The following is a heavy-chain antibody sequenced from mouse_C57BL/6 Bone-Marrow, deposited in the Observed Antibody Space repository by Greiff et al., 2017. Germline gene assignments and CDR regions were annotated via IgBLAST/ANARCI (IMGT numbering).Heavy chain of an antibody. CDR2: ISSGGSYT. V-gene: IGHV5-6*01. J-gene: IGHJ3*01. Sequence: EVKLVESGGDLVKPGGSLKLSCAASGFTFSSYGMSWVRQTPDKRLEWVATISSGGSYTYYPDSVKGRFTISRDNAKNTLYLQMSSLKSEDTAMYYCARQGDGNYVAYWGQGTLVTVSA. CDR1: GFTFSSYG. D-gene: IGHD2-1*01. CDR3: ARQGDGNYVAY.